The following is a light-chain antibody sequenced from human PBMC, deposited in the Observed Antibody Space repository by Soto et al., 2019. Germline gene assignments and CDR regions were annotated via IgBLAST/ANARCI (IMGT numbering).Light chain of an antibody. V-gene: IGKV1-39*01. J-gene: IGKJ5*01. Sequence: DIQMTQSPSSLSASVGDRFTITCRASQSIVTYLNWYLQKPGKAPKLLIYAASNLQSGVPSRFSGSGSGRDFTLTISSLEPEDFALYYCQHRKNWPPITFGQGTRLEIK. CDR3: QHRKNWPPIT. CDR2: AAS. CDR1: QSIVTY.